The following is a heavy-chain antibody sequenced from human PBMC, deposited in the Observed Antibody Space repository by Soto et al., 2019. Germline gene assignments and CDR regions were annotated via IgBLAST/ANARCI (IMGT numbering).Heavy chain of an antibody. Sequence: ETLSLTCAVYGGSFSGYYWSWIRQPPGKGLEWIGEINHSGSTNYNPSLKSRVTISVDTSKNQFSLKLSSVTAADTAVYYCARSKPVLLWFGESPYFDYWGQGTLVTVSS. D-gene: IGHD3-10*01. V-gene: IGHV4-34*01. CDR3: ARSKPVLLWFGESPYFDY. CDR1: GGSFSGYY. J-gene: IGHJ4*02. CDR2: INHSGST.